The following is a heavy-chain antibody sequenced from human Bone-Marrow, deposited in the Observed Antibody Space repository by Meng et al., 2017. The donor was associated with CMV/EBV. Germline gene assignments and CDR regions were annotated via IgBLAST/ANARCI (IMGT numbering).Heavy chain of an antibody. CDR3: ARSIVGATRLFDY. J-gene: IGHJ4*02. V-gene: IGHV3-21*01. D-gene: IGHD1-26*01. Sequence: GESLKISCAASGFTFSSYSMNWVRQAPGKGLEWVSSISSSSSYIYYADSVKGRFTISRDNAKNSLYLQMNSLRAEETAVYYCARSIVGATRLFDYWGQGTMVTVSS. CDR2: ISSSSSYI. CDR1: GFTFSSYS.